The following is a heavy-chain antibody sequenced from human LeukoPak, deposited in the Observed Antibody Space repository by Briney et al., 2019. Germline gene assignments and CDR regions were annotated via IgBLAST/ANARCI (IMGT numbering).Heavy chain of an antibody. D-gene: IGHD3-22*01. CDR2: IYHSGST. CDR3: ARVYKEYYYDSSGYFPPDHPFDP. Sequence: SETLSLTCAVSGGSISSGGYSWSWIRQPPGKGLEWIVYIYHSGSTYYNPSLESRVTISVDRSKNQFSLKLSSVTAADTAVYYCARVYKEYYYDSSGYFPPDHPFDPWGQGTLVTVSS. CDR1: GGSISSGGYS. V-gene: IGHV4-30-2*01. J-gene: IGHJ5*02.